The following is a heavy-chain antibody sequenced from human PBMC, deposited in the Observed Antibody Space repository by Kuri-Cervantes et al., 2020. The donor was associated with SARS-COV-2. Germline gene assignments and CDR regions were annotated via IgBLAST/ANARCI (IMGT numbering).Heavy chain of an antibody. D-gene: IGHD6-13*01. CDR1: GGSISSSSYY. J-gene: IGHJ5*02. Sequence: SETLSLTCTVSGGSISSSSYYWGWIRQPPGKGLEWIGYIYYSGSTNYNPSLKSRVTISVDTPKNQFSLKLSSVTAADTAVYYCARESSSSWYWFDPWGQGTLVTVSS. V-gene: IGHV4-61*05. CDR2: IYYSGST. CDR3: ARESSSSWYWFDP.